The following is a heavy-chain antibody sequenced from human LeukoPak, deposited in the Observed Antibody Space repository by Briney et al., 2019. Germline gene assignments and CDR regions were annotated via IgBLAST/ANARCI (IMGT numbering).Heavy chain of an antibody. J-gene: IGHJ4*02. CDR2: IKYDGSNE. CDR3: AKGMGDAYNYRYYLDY. D-gene: IGHD5-24*01. Sequence: PGGSLRLSCAAAGITFSGYAMHWVRQAPGKGLEWVALIKYDGSNEYYADSVKGRFTISRDDSKNTLYLQMNSLRAEDTAVYYCAKGMGDAYNYRYYLDYWGQGTLVTVSS. CDR1: GITFSGYA. V-gene: IGHV3-30*02.